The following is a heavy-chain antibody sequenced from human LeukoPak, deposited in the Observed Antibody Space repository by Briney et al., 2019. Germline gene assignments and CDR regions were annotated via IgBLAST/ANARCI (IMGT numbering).Heavy chain of an antibody. D-gene: IGHD1-26*01. V-gene: IGHV4-34*01. CDR2: INHSGST. J-gene: IGHJ5*02. CDR3: ARREWELLENNWFDP. Sequence: SGTLSLTCAVYGGSFSGYYWSWIRQPPGKGLEWIGEINHSGSTNYNPSLKSRVTISVDTSKNQFSLKLSSVTAADTAVYYCARREWELLENNWFDPWGQGTLVTVSS. CDR1: GGSFSGYY.